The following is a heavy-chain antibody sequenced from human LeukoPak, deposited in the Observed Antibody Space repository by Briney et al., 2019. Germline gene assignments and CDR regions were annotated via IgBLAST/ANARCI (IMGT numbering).Heavy chain of an antibody. CDR2: ISGSGGST. Sequence: GGSLRLSCAASGFTFSSYAMSWVRQAPGKGLEWVSAISGSGGSTYYADSVKGRFTISRDNAKNSLYLQMNSLRVEDTAIYYCAIAYGLDVWGQGTTVTVSS. V-gene: IGHV3-23*01. J-gene: IGHJ6*02. CDR1: GFTFSSYA. CDR3: AIAYGLDV.